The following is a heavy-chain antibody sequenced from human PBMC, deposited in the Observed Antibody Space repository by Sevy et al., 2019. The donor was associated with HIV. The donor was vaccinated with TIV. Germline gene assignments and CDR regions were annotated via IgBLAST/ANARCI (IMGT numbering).Heavy chain of an antibody. Sequence: ASVKVSCKASGYTFTSYGISWVRRAPGQGLEWMGWISAYNGNTNYAQKLQGRVTMTTDTSTSTAYMELRSLRSDDTAVYYCARWGITFGGVIVNWFDPWGQGTLVTVSS. V-gene: IGHV1-18*04. CDR1: GYTFTSYG. J-gene: IGHJ5*02. D-gene: IGHD3-16*02. CDR2: ISAYNGNT. CDR3: ARWGITFGGVIVNWFDP.